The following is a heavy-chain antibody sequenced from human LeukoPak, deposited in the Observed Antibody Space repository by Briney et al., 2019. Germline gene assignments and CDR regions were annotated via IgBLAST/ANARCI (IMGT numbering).Heavy chain of an antibody. D-gene: IGHD3-16*01. CDR1: GFTFSSYA. Sequence: PGGSLRLSCAASGFTFSSYAMSWVRQAPGKGLEWVSAISGSGGSTYFAHSVKGRFTLSRDNSENTLYLQKNCLRAEDTAVYYCAKDGLGGRYFDHWAQGTLVSVSS. CDR3: AKDGLGGRYFDH. J-gene: IGHJ4*02. CDR2: ISGSGGST. V-gene: IGHV3-23*01.